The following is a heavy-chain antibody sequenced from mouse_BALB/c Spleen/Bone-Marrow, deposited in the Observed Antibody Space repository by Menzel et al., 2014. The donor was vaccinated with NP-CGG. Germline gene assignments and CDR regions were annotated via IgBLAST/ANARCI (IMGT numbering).Heavy chain of an antibody. J-gene: IGHJ2*01. CDR1: GYTFTDYA. CDR2: ISTYYGDA. D-gene: IGHD1-1*01. V-gene: IGHV1S137*01. CDR3: ARVSYDYFDY. Sequence: VQLVESGAELVRPGVSVKISCKGSGYTFTDYALHWVKQSHAKSLEWTGIISTYYGDASYNQKFKGKATMTVDKSSSTAYMELARLTSEDSAIYYCARVSYDYFDYWGQGTTLTVSS.